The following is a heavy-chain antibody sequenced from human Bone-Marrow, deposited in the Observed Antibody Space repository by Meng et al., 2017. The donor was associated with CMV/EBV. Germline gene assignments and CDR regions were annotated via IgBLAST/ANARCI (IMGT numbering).Heavy chain of an antibody. V-gene: IGHV3-20*04. Sequence: GGSLRLSCAASGFTFDDYGMSWVRQTPGKGLEWVSGMNWNGGSTGYADSVKGRFTISRDNAKNSLYLQMNSLRVEDTALYYCAREGDYNGYYYDMDVWGQGTTVTVSS. CDR2: MNWNGGST. J-gene: IGHJ6*02. CDR1: GFTFDDYG. CDR3: AREGDYNGYYYDMDV. D-gene: IGHD4-11*01.